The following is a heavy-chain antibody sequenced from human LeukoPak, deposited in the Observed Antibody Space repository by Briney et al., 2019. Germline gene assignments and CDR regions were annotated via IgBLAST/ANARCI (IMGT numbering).Heavy chain of an antibody. V-gene: IGHV4-30-2*01. CDR3: GRLIRFLYYMYV. J-gene: IGHJ6*03. Sequence: SETLSLTCTVSVGSLNSGGYYGSWIRQPPGKGLGWIGYIYHSESTYYNPSRKSQVTISVDRSKNLSAMKLSSVTAADTAVYYCGRLIRFLYYMYVGGKGPTVTVSS. CDR2: IYHSEST. D-gene: IGHD3-3*01. CDR1: VGSLNSGGYY.